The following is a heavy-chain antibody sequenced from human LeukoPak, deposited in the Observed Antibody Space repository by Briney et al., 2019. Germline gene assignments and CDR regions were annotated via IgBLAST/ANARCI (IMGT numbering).Heavy chain of an antibody. CDR3: ARNDSPDY. CDR1: GLTFSSYW. Sequence: GGSLRLSCAASGLTFSSYWMSWVRQAPGKGLEWVANIKEDGSEKNYVDSVKGRFTISRDNAKNSLFLQMNSLRAEDTAVYYCARNDSPDYWGQGTLVTVSS. D-gene: IGHD3-22*01. CDR2: IKEDGSEK. J-gene: IGHJ4*02. V-gene: IGHV3-7*01.